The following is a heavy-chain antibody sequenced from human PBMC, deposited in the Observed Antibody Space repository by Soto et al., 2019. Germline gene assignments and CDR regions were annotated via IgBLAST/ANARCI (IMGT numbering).Heavy chain of an antibody. CDR3: ARECGGTGLDV. V-gene: IGHV3-48*03. CDR1: GFTFSAFE. Sequence: GGSLRLSCAASGFTFSAFEMNWVRQAPGKGLEWLSYIYNSGSTMTYADSVKGRFAISRDNAKNSLYLEMYSLRAEDTAVYYCARECGGTGLDVWGQGTTVTVSS. J-gene: IGHJ6*02. D-gene: IGHD1-1*01. CDR2: IYNSGSTM.